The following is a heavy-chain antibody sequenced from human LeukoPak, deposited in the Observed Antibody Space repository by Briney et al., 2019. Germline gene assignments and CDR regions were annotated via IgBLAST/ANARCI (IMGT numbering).Heavy chain of an antibody. CDR3: AKDVSDYVWGNYWHFDA. V-gene: IGHV3-9*01. Sequence: GGSLRLSCAASGFTFDDYAMHWVRQVPGKGLEWVAGISWNGDHVGFVDALKGRFTISRDNANNSLYLQMNSLRDEDTALYYCAKDVSDYVWGNYWHFDAWGQATLVAVSS. CDR2: ISWNGDHV. J-gene: IGHJ4*02. D-gene: IGHD3-16*01. CDR1: GFTFDDYA.